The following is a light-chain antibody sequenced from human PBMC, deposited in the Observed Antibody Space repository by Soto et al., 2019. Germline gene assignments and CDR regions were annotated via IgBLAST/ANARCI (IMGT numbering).Light chain of an antibody. V-gene: IGKV3-11*01. Sequence: EIVLTQSPVTLSLSPGERASLSCRASQSISNYLAWYQQKPGQAPRLLIYDAPTRASGIPARFSGSGSGTDFTLTISSLEPEDFAVYYCQQRSNWPPRITFGHGTRLEIK. CDR2: DAP. CDR1: QSISNY. J-gene: IGKJ5*01. CDR3: QQRSNWPPRIT.